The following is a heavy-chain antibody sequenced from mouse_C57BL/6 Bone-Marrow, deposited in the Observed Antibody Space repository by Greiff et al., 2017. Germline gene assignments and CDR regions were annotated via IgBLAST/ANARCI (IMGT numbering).Heavy chain of an antibody. CDR2: IHPNSGST. J-gene: IGHJ3*01. CDR3: ARHGGAWFAY. CDR1: GYTFTSSW. V-gene: IGHV1-64*01. Sequence: QVQLQQPGAELVKPGASVKLSCKASGYTFTSSWMHWVKQRPGQGLEWIGMIHPNSGSTNYNEKFKSKATLTVDKSSSTAYMQLGGRTSEDSAVYYCARHGGAWFAYWGQGTLGTVSA. D-gene: IGHD1-1*02.